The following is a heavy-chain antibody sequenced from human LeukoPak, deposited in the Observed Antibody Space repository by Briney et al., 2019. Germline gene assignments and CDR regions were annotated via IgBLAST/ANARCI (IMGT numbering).Heavy chain of an antibody. Sequence: PGGSLRLSCAASGFTFSDYYMSWIRQAPGKGLEWVSYMSSSGSTIYYADSVKGRFTISRDNAKNSLYLQMNSLRAEDTAVYYCARVLYSSSWYPLYYFDYWGQGTLVTVSS. J-gene: IGHJ4*02. V-gene: IGHV3-11*04. D-gene: IGHD6-13*01. CDR2: MSSSGSTI. CDR1: GFTFSDYY. CDR3: ARVLYSSSWYPLYYFDY.